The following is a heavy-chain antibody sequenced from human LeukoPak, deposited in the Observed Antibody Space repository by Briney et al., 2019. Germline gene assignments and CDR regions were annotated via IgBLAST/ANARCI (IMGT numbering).Heavy chain of an antibody. J-gene: IGHJ4*02. CDR3: ARGIAATRTIHPYTWIQLWRSLYYFDY. V-gene: IGHV1-8*03. CDR2: MNPNSGNT. D-gene: IGHD5-18*01. Sequence: GASVKVSCKASGYTFTSYDINWVRQATGQGLEWMGWMNPNSGNTGYAQKFQGRVTITRNTSVSTAYMELSSLRSEDTAVCYCARGIAATRTIHPYTWIQLWRSLYYFDYWGQGTLVTVSS. CDR1: GYTFTSYD.